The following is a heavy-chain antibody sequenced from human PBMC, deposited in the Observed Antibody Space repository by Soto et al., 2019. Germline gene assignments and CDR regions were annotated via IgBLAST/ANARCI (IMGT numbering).Heavy chain of an antibody. J-gene: IGHJ4*02. CDR1: GGTFSSYA. V-gene: IGHV1-69*12. CDR3: ARDLGYLRTGLMYYFDY. Sequence: QVQLVQSGAEVKKPGSSVKVSCKASGGTFSSYAISWVRQAPGQGLEWMGGIIPIFGTANYAQKFQGRVTITADESTSTADMELSSLRSEDTAVYYCARDLGYLRTGLMYYFDYWGQGTLVTVSS. D-gene: IGHD7-27*01. CDR2: IIPIFGTA.